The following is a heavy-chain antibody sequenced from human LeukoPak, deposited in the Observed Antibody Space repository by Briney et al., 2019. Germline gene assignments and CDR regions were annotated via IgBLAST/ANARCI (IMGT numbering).Heavy chain of an antibody. Sequence: PGGSLRLSCAASGFTFNSYSMNWVRQAPGKGLEWVSSISGNTYYADSVKGRFTISRDNGKNSLYLQMNSLRVEDTAVYYCSRNSGYFDYFDYWGQGTLVTASS. D-gene: IGHD3-22*01. CDR1: GFTFNSYS. CDR3: SRNSGYFDYFDY. J-gene: IGHJ4*02. V-gene: IGHV3-21*01. CDR2: ISGNT.